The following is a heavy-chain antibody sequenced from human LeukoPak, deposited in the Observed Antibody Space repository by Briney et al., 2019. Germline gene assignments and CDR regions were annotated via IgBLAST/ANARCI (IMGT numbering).Heavy chain of an antibody. CDR3: ARDGSSGYYHPSH. D-gene: IGHD3-22*01. J-gene: IGHJ4*02. CDR1: GGTFSSYA. CDR2: IIPIFGTA. V-gene: IGHV1-69*13. Sequence: SVKVSCKASGGTFSSYAISWVRQAPGQGLEWMGGIIPIFGTANYAQKFQGRVTITADESTSTAYMELSSLRSEDTAVYYCARDGSSGYYHPSHWGQGTLVTVSS.